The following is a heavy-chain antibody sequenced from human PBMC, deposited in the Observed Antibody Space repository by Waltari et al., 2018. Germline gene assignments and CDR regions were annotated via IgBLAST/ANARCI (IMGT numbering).Heavy chain of an antibody. CDR2: INHSGST. CDR3: ARVGFGDY. D-gene: IGHD3-10*01. V-gene: IGHV4-34*01. Sequence: WSWIRQPPGKGLEWIGEINHSGSTNYNPSLKSRVTISVDTSKNQFSLKLSSVTAADTAVYYCARVGFGDYWGQGTLVTVSS. J-gene: IGHJ4*02.